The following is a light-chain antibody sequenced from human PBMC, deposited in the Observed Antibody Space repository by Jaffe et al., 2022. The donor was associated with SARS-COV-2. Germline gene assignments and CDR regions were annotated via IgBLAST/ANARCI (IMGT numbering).Light chain of an antibody. J-gene: IGKJ2*01. Sequence: DIQLTQSPSSLSASVGDRVTITCRASQSIKTISHYLNWYQQKPGKAPKVLIYAASSLESGVPSRFSGSGSGADFTLTISSLQPEDFATYYCQQSHSTPYTFGQGTKLEIK. CDR2: AAS. CDR3: QQSHSTPYT. CDR1: QSIKTISHY. V-gene: IGKV1-39*01.